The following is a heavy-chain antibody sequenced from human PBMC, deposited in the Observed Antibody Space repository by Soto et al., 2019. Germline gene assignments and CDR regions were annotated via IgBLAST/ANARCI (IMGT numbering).Heavy chain of an antibody. Sequence: EVQLLESGGGLVQPGGSLRLSCAASGFTFSAYAMTWVRLAPGRGLEWVSGINPSATTYYADSVKGRFTISRDHSKSMLYLQMNSLRAEDTAIYYCANSPRGGAYGDWYFDLWGRGTLVTVSS. CDR2: INPSATT. J-gene: IGHJ2*01. D-gene: IGHD5-12*01. CDR3: ANSPRGGAYGDWYFDL. CDR1: GFTFSAYA. V-gene: IGHV3-23*01.